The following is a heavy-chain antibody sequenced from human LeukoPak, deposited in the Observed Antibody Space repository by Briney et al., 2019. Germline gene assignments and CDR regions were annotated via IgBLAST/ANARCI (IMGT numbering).Heavy chain of an antibody. V-gene: IGHV4-39*01. CDR1: GGSISSSSYS. CDR2: IYYSGST. J-gene: IGHJ4*02. CDR3: ARHGGGYSYGWIY. D-gene: IGHD5-18*01. Sequence: SETLSLTCTVSGGSISSSSYSWGWIRQPPGKGLEWIGSIYYSGSTYYNPSLKSRVTISVDTSKNQFSLKLSSVTAADTAVYYCARHGGGYSYGWIYWGQGTLVTVSS.